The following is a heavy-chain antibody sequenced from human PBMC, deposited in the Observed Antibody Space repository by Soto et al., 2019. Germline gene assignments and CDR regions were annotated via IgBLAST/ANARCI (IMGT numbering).Heavy chain of an antibody. CDR1: GFTFSSYG. Sequence: GSLRLSCAASGFTFSSYGMHWVRQAPGKGLEWVAVISYDGSNKYYADSVKGRFTISRDNSKNTLYLQMNSLRAEDTAVYYCAKDRMAVADYYYYYGMDAWGQGTTVTAP. V-gene: IGHV3-30*18. J-gene: IGHJ6*02. CDR2: ISYDGSNK. D-gene: IGHD6-19*01. CDR3: AKDRMAVADYYYYYGMDA.